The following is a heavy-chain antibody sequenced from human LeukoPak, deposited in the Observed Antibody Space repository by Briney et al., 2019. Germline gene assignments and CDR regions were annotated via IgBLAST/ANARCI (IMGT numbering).Heavy chain of an antibody. V-gene: IGHV1-18*01. CDR1: GYTFTSYG. CDR3: VRAPIWSGFRGWFDP. D-gene: IGHD3-3*01. Sequence: ASVKVSCKASGYTFTSYGISWVRQAPGQGLEWMGWISAYNGNTNYAQKLQGRVTMTTDTSTSTAYMELRSLRSDDTAVYYCVRAPIWSGFRGWFDPWGQGTLVTVSS. J-gene: IGHJ5*02. CDR2: ISAYNGNT.